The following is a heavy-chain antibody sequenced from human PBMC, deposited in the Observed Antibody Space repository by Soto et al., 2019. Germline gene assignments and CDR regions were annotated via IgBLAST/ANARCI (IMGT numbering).Heavy chain of an antibody. CDR2: IIPIFGTA. V-gene: IGHV1-69*01. Sequence: QVQLVQSGAEVKKPGSSVKVSCKASGGTFSSYAISWVRQAPGQGLEWMGGIIPIFGTANYAQKFQGRVTITADESTSTAYMELSSLSSEDTAVYYCARRAHVDSSSSGRVGYYYYYYGMDVWGQGTTVTVSS. D-gene: IGHD6-6*01. CDR3: ARRAHVDSSSSGRVGYYYYYYGMDV. CDR1: GGTFSSYA. J-gene: IGHJ6*02.